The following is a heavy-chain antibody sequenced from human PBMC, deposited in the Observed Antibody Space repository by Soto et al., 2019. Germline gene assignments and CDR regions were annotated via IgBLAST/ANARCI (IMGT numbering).Heavy chain of an antibody. V-gene: IGHV3-30-3*01. CDR3: ARVQGSGYDPHYYYYGMDV. J-gene: IGHJ6*02. CDR2: ISYDGSNK. Sequence: GGSLRLSGAASGFTFSSYAMHWVRQAPGKGLEWVAVISYDGSNKYYADSVKGRFTISRDNSKNTLYLQMNSLRAEDTAVYYCARVQGSGYDPHYYYYGMDVWGQGTTVTVSS. D-gene: IGHD5-12*01. CDR1: GFTFSSYA.